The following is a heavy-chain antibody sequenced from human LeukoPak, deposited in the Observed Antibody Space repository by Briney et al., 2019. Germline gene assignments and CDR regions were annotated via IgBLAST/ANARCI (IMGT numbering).Heavy chain of an antibody. Sequence: GGSLRLSCAASGFTFYSFDMHWVRQAPGRGLEWVALISYDGTNKYYADSVKGRFTISRDNSKNTLYLRMDSLRAGDTAVYYCAGESDLWDGFSPRLLDFWGQGTLVTVSS. CDR2: ISYDGTNK. CDR1: GFTFYSFD. D-gene: IGHD3-3*01. CDR3: AGESDLWDGFSPRLLDF. J-gene: IGHJ4*02. V-gene: IGHV3-30*04.